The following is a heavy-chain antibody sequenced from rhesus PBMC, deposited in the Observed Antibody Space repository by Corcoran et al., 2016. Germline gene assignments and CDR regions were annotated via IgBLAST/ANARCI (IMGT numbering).Heavy chain of an antibody. D-gene: IGHD5-12*01. J-gene: IGHJ4*01. CDR2: IYGSSGST. CDR1: GGSISSNY. Sequence: QVQLQESGPGLVKPSETLSLTCAVSGGSISSNYWSWIRHPPGKGLEWIGRIYGSSGSTSYNPSLTSRVTISTDTSKNQFSLKLSSVTAADTAVYYCAKGYSYSLGFDYWGQGVLVTVSS. CDR3: AKGYSYSLGFDY. V-gene: IGHV4-147*01.